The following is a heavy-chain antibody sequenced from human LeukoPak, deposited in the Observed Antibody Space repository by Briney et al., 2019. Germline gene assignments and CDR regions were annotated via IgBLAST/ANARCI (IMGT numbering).Heavy chain of an antibody. J-gene: IGHJ4*02. CDR3: ARDLRKGSYFDC. V-gene: IGHV3-33*01. D-gene: IGHD3-10*01. Sequence: GGSLRLSRAASGFTFSTHGMHWVRQAPGKGLEWVAVIWYDGSNKYYADSVKGRFTISRDNSKNTLYLQMNSLRVEDTAVYYCARDLRKGSYFDCWGQGTLVTVSS. CDR1: GFTFSTHG. CDR2: IWYDGSNK.